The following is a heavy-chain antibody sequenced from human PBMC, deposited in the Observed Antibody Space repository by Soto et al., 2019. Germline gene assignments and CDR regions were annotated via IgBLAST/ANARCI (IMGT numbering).Heavy chain of an antibody. CDR1: GFTFSSFA. J-gene: IGHJ3*01. Sequence: EVQLLESGGGLVQPGGSLRLSCAASGFTFSSFAMSWVRQAPGKGLEWVSTISGRSGNTYYADSVKGRFTISRDNSNNTLNLQMNSLRGEDTAVYDCAKDRGSGDYGVKAVDFWGHGTMVTVSS. CDR3: AKDRGSGDYGVKAVDF. CDR2: ISGRSGNT. D-gene: IGHD4-17*01. V-gene: IGHV3-23*01.